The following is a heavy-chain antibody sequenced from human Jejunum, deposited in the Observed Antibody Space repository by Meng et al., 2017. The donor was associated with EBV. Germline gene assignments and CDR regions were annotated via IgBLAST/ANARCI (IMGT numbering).Heavy chain of an antibody. D-gene: IGHD3/OR15-3a*01. CDR2: INPGNGEI. CDR1: GYTFTNYP. CDR3: ASRPGFNIGPFDY. J-gene: IGHJ4*02. V-gene: IGHV1-3*01. Sequence: QVQLVQSGAEVKKPGASVKLSCKASGYTFTNYPIHWVRQAPGQRPEWMGCINPGNGEIEFSQKFQGGVTITRDTSATTAYMELTSLRSEDTAVYYCASRPGFNIGPFDYWGQGTLVTVSS.